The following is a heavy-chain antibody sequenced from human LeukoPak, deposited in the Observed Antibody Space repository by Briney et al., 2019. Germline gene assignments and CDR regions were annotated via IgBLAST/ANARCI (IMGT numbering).Heavy chain of an antibody. CDR1: GFTVSSNY. Sequence: GGSLRLSCAASGFTVSSNYMSWVRQAPGKGLEWVSVIYSIGSTFYADSVKGRFTISRDNSKNTLYLHMNSLRAEDTAVYYCARAPDYYDSSGSLDYWGQGTLVTVSS. J-gene: IGHJ4*02. CDR2: IYSIGST. V-gene: IGHV3-66*02. CDR3: ARAPDYYDSSGSLDY. D-gene: IGHD3-22*01.